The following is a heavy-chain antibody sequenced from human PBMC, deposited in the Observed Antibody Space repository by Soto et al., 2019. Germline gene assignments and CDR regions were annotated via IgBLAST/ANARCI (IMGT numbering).Heavy chain of an antibody. V-gene: IGHV3-33*01. CDR2: TWHDGSNE. Sequence: GGSLRLSCAASGFTFNNYGMHWVRQAPGKGLEWVALTWHDGSNENYADSVKGRFTISRDNSKNTLHLQMNSLRTEDTAVYYCARDGGSGTNWVYFDYWGQGALVTVSS. J-gene: IGHJ4*02. CDR1: GFTFNNYG. D-gene: IGHD3-10*01. CDR3: ARDGGSGTNWVYFDY.